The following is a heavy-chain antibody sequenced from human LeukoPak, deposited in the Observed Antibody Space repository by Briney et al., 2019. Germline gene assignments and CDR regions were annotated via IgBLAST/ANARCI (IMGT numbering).Heavy chain of an antibody. Sequence: GESLKISCKGSGYSFTSYWIGWVRQMAGKGLEWMGIIYPGDSDTRYSPSLQGQVTISADKSISTAYLQWSSLKASDTAMYYCARGSTVTTIYSYYYGMDVWGQGTTVTVSS. CDR3: ARGSTVTTIYSYYYGMDV. CDR2: IYPGDSDT. CDR1: GYSFTSYW. J-gene: IGHJ6*02. D-gene: IGHD4-11*01. V-gene: IGHV5-51*01.